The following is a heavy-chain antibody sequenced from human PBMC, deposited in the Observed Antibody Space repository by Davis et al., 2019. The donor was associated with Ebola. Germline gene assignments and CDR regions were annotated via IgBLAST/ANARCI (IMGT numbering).Heavy chain of an antibody. CDR3: ARSRGSGPGDS. CDR1: GFTFSSYW. D-gene: IGHD2-15*01. CDR2: INPDGSFT. J-gene: IGHJ4*02. Sequence: GESLKISCAASGFTFSSYWMHWVRQAPGKGLVWVSRINPDGSFTDYADSVKGRFTISRDNAKNTLYLQMNSLRFEDTAVYYCARSRGSGPGDSWGQGTLVTVSS. V-gene: IGHV3-74*01.